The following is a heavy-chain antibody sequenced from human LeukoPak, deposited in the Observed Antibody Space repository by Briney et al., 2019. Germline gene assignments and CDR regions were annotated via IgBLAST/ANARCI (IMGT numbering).Heavy chain of an antibody. D-gene: IGHD4-17*01. V-gene: IGHV4-34*11. CDR3: ARSTTTYGDDY. CDR2: IYHSGST. Sequence: PSETLSLTCPLSGGSLSRYYWSWIRQPPGTGLEWIGDIYHSGSTNYNPSLKSRVTISVDTSKNQYSLNLSSVTSDDTAVYCRARSTTTYGDDYWGQGTLVTVSS. J-gene: IGHJ4*02. CDR1: GGSLSRYY.